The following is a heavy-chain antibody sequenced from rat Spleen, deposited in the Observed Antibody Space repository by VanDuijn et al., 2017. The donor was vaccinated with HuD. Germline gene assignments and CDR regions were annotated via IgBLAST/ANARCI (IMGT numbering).Heavy chain of an antibody. CDR1: GFTFSNYG. Sequence: EVQLVESGGGLVQPGRSLKLSCAASGFTFSNYGMAWVRQAPTKGLEWVATISYDGSSTYYRDPVKGRFTISRDNAKSTLYLQMDSLRSEDTATYCASYYYSSWGFTYWGQGTLVTVSS. CDR3: ASYYYSSWGFTY. CDR2: ISYDGSST. J-gene: IGHJ3*01. V-gene: IGHV5-29*01. D-gene: IGHD1-2*01.